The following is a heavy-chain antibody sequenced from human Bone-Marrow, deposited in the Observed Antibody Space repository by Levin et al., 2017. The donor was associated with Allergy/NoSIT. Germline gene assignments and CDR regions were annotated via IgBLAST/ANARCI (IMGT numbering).Heavy chain of an antibody. CDR1: GYTFTTYG. CDR3: ARGGKTTPGTPLWF. CDR2: ISAYNGNT. J-gene: IGHJ4*02. V-gene: IGHV1-18*01. D-gene: IGHD2-15*01. Sequence: ASVKVSCKASGYTFTTYGITWVRQAPGQGLEWMGWISAYNGNTNYAQKVQGRVTMTTDTSTTTAYMELRSLRYDDTALYYRARGGKTTPGTPLWFWGQGALVTVSS.